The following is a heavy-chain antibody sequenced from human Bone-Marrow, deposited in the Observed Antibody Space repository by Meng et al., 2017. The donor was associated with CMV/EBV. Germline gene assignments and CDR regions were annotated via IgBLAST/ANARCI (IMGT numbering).Heavy chain of an antibody. D-gene: IGHD2-15*01. J-gene: IGHJ5*02. CDR1: GGSISGYF. CDR2: IHYSGST. CDR3: ARLGRDCSGGSCYFGGFDP. Sequence: SETLSLTCTVSGGSISGYFWSWIRQPPGKGLEWIGYIHYSGSTNYSPSLKSRVTVSVDTSKNQFSLKLRSVTAADTAVYYCARLGRDCSGGSCYFGGFDPWGQGTLVTVSS. V-gene: IGHV4-59*01.